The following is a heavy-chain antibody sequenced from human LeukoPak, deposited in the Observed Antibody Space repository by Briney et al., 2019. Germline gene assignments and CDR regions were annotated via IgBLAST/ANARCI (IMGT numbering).Heavy chain of an antibody. CDR1: GHSTTRGYY. CDR3: ARGVVVVADAPEWFDP. D-gene: IGHD2-15*01. V-gene: IGHV4-38-2*02. J-gene: IGHJ5*02. Sequence: SETLSLTCHISGHSTTRGYYWAWFRQSPGKGLEWIATFFQSDKSFYNASLESRVTMSLDTSKSQFSLNLTSVTAADTAVYFCARGVVVVADAPEWFDPWGQGTLVIVSP. CDR2: FFQSDKS.